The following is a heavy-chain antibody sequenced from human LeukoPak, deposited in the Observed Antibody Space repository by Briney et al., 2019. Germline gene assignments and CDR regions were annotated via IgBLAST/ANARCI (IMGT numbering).Heavy chain of an antibody. D-gene: IGHD5-18*01. J-gene: IGHJ4*02. CDR1: GFTFSDYY. CDR2: ISSSSTYT. V-gene: IGHV3-11*06. Sequence: PGGSLRLSCAASGFTFSDYYMSWIRQAPGKGLEWVSFISSSSTYTDYADSVKGRITISRDNAKSSLSLQMNNLRAEDTAVYYCARAPAGSMVSFDYWGQGTLVTVSS. CDR3: ARAPAGSMVSFDY.